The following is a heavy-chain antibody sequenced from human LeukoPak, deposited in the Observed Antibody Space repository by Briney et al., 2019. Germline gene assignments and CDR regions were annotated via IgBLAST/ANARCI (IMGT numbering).Heavy chain of an antibody. V-gene: IGHV3-11*01. D-gene: IGHD6-13*01. CDR2: ISGSGGST. J-gene: IGHJ4*02. CDR3: ASRLGIAAFDG. CDR1: GFTVSSNY. Sequence: GESLRLSCAASGFTVSSNYMSWVRQAPGKGLEWVSAISGSGGSTYYADSVKGRFTISRDNAKNSLYLQMNSLRAEDTAVYYCASRLGIAAFDGWGQGTLVTVSS.